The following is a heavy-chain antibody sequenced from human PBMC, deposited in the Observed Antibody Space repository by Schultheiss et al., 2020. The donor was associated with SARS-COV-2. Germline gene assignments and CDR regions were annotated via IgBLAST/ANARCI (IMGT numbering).Heavy chain of an antibody. CDR3: AKQGGTYCSGGSCYSYYYYSMDV. Sequence: GGSLRLSCAASGLTFSSYWMHWVRQAPGKGLEWVAVISYDGSNKYYADSVKGRFTISRDNYKNTLYLQMNSLRAEDTAVYYCAKQGGTYCSGGSCYSYYYYSMDVWGQGTTGTVSS. CDR1: GLTFSSYW. J-gene: IGHJ6*02. D-gene: IGHD2-15*01. V-gene: IGHV3-30*18. CDR2: ISYDGSNK.